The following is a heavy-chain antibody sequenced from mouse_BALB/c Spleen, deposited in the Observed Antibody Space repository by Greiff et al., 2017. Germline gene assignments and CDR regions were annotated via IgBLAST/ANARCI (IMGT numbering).Heavy chain of an antibody. V-gene: IGHV4-1*02. CDR1: GFDFSRYW. CDR3: ASAYCRYEPWFAY. D-gene: IGHD2-14*01. CDR2: INPDSSTI. Sequence: EVKLLESGGGLVQPGGSLKLSCAASGFDFSRYWMSWVRQAPGKGLEWIGEINPDSSTINYTPSLKDKFIISRDNAKNTLYLQMSKVRSEDTALYYGASAYCRYEPWFAYWGQGTLVTVSA. J-gene: IGHJ3*01.